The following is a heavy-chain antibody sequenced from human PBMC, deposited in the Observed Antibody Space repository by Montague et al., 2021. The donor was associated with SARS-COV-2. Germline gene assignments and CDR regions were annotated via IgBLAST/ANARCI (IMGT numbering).Heavy chain of an antibody. Sequence: SETLSLTCSILGWSIRGADWKWTRLPPVPGEVVCWLVNVYYSGSTYYNPSLKSRVTISIDTSKYQFSLKLISVTAAATAVYYCARDDIVLQGVTKGMDVWGQGTTVTVSS. CDR1: GWSIRGAD. D-gene: IGHD3-10*01. V-gene: IGHV4-39*07. CDR3: ARDDIVLQGVTKGMDV. CDR2: VYYSGST. J-gene: IGHJ6*02.